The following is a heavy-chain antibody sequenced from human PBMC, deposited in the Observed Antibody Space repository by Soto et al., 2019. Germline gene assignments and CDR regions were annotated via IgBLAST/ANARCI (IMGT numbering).Heavy chain of an antibody. V-gene: IGHV1-18*01. D-gene: IGHD3-22*01. CDR1: GYTFTSYG. CDR2: ISAYNGNT. CDR3: VRVSSGYSFDY. Sequence: ASVKVSCKASGYTFTSYGISWVRQAPGQGLEWMGWISAYNGNTNYAQKLQGRVTMTTDTSTSTAYMEMRSLRSDDTAVYYCVRVSSGYSFDYWGQGTLVTVSS. J-gene: IGHJ4*02.